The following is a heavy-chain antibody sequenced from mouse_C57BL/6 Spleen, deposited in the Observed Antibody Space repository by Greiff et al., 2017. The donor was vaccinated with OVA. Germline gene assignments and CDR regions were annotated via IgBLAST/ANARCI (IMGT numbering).Heavy chain of an antibody. Sequence: VQLQQSGPELVKPGASVKISCKASGYTFTDYYMNWVKQSHGKSLEWIGDINPNNGGTSYNQKFKGKATLTVDKSSSTAYMELRSLTSEDSAVYYCASSSSGYFEVWGTGTTVTVSS. CDR1: GYTFTDYY. J-gene: IGHJ1*03. D-gene: IGHD1-1*01. CDR3: ASSSSGYFEV. CDR2: INPNNGGT. V-gene: IGHV1-26*01.